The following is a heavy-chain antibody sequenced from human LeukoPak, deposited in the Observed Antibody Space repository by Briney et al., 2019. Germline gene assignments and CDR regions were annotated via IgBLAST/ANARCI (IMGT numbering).Heavy chain of an antibody. CDR2: TNPNSGGT. V-gene: IGHV1-2*02. CDR3: ARRESKYYYGSGSYFNWFDP. D-gene: IGHD3-10*01. Sequence: ASVQVSCKASGYTFTGYYMHWVRQAPGQGLEWLGWTNPNSGGTKYAQKFQGRVTMTRDTSISTAYMELSSLRSEDTAVYYCARRESKYYYGSGSYFNWFDPWGQGTLVTVSS. J-gene: IGHJ5*02. CDR1: GYTFTGYY.